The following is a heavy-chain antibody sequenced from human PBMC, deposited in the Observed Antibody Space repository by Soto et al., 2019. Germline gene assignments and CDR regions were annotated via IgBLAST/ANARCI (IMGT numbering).Heavy chain of an antibody. CDR1: GGTIRSPDW. CDR2: IFQSGST. D-gene: IGHD6-13*01. V-gene: IGHV4-4*02. CDR3: ARGRGRYSSSWSNWFDP. J-gene: IGHJ5*02. Sequence: PSENLSLTCGVSGGTIRSPDWWTWVRQPPGKGLEWIGEIFQSGSTNYTPSLESRVTISVDKSKNQFSLTLTSVTAADTAVYFCARGRGRYSSSWSNWFDPWGQGTLGTVSS.